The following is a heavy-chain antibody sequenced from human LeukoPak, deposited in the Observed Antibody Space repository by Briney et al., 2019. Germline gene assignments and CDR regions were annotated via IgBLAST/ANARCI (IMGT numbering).Heavy chain of an antibody. J-gene: IGHJ3*02. Sequence: ASVKVSCKVSGYTLTELSMHWVRQAPGKGLEWMGGFDPEDGETIYAQKFQGRVTMTEDTSTDTAYMVLSSLRSEDTAVYYCATDTLVGARVPGAFDIWGQGTMVTVSS. CDR1: GYTLTELS. D-gene: IGHD1-26*01. V-gene: IGHV1-24*01. CDR2: FDPEDGET. CDR3: ATDTLVGARVPGAFDI.